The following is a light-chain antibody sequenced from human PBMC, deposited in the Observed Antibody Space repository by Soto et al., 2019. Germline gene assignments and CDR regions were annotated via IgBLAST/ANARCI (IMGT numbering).Light chain of an antibody. Sequence: EIVMTQSPATLSVSPGERATLSCRASQTVSSKLAWYQQKPGQGPRLLMYGASTRATGIPARFSGSGSGTEFTLTISSLQSEDFVVYYCHQYYNWPPITFGQGTRLE. CDR3: HQYYNWPPIT. CDR2: GAS. V-gene: IGKV3-15*01. CDR1: QTVSSK. J-gene: IGKJ5*01.